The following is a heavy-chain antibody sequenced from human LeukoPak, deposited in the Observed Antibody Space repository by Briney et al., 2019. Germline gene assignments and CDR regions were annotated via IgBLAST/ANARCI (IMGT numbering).Heavy chain of an antibody. Sequence: AGSLRLSCADSGFNFRTYAMSWVRQAPGKGLEWVSTITDSGGTSYYADSVKGRFTISRDNSKNSLYLQMSNLRTGDTAVYYCVKSTYSDTSGYFAFDSWGQGSLVTVSA. D-gene: IGHD3-22*01. J-gene: IGHJ4*02. CDR1: GFNFRTYA. CDR3: VKSTYSDTSGYFAFDS. V-gene: IGHV3-23*01. CDR2: ITDSGGTS.